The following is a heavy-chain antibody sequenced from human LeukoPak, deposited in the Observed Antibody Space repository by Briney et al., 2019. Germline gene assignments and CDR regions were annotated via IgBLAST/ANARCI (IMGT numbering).Heavy chain of an antibody. CDR2: INHSGST. CDR3: ARHTSPYLVWDGYTDAFDI. Sequence: SETLSLTCTVSGYSISSGYYWGWIRQPPGKGLEWIGEINHSGSTNYNPSLKSRVTISVDTSKNQFSLKLSSVTAADTAVYYCARHTSPYLVWDGYTDAFDIWGQGTMVTVSS. V-gene: IGHV4-38-2*02. CDR1: GYSISSGYY. D-gene: IGHD5-24*01. J-gene: IGHJ3*02.